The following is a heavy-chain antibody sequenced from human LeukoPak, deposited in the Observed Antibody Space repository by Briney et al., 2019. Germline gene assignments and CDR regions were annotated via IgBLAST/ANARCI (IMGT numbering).Heavy chain of an antibody. CDR2: ISSSSSYI. Sequence: PGGSLRLSCAASGFTFSSYSMNWVRQAPGKGLEWVSSISSSSSYIYYADSVKGRFTISRDNAKNSLYLQMNSLRDEDTAVYYCAREAAAASDAFDIWGQGTMVTVSS. D-gene: IGHD6-13*01. V-gene: IGHV3-21*01. CDR1: GFTFSSYS. CDR3: AREAAAASDAFDI. J-gene: IGHJ3*02.